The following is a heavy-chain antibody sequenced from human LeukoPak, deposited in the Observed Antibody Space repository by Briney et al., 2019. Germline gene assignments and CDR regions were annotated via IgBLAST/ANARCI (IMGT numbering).Heavy chain of an antibody. J-gene: IGHJ5*02. CDR3: ARDVAFYGSTWHNWFAP. D-gene: IGHD6-13*01. CDR1: GYTFTNYG. Sequence: ASVKVSCKASGYTFTNYGISWVRQAPGQGLEWMGRISAYNGNTNYAQNLQGRVTMTTDASTNTAYMELRSLGSDDTAFYYCARDVAFYGSTWHNWFAPWGQGTLVTVSS. CDR2: ISAYNGNT. V-gene: IGHV1-18*01.